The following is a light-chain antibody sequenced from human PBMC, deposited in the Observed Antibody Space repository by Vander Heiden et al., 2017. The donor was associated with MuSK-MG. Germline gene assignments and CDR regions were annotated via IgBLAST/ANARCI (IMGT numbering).Light chain of an antibody. J-gene: IGKJ4*01. CDR2: DAS. CDR1: QDISNY. CDR3: QQYDNLPFT. Sequence: DIQMTQSPSSLSPSVGDRVTITCQASQDISNYLHWYQQTPGKAPKLLIYDASNLETGVPSRFSGSGSGTYFTFTISSLHPEDIATYYCQQYDNLPFTFGGGTKVEIK. V-gene: IGKV1-33*01.